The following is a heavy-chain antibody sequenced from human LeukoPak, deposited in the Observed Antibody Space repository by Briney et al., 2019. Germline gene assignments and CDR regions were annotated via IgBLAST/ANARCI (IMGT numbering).Heavy chain of an antibody. V-gene: IGHV1-2*02. D-gene: IGHD6-6*01. J-gene: IGHJ6*03. CDR2: INPNSGGT. CDR3: ASSQLGQEYYYYMDV. Sequence: GASVKVSCKASGYTFTGYYMHWVRQAPGQGLEWMGWINPNSGGTNYAQKFQGRVTMTRDTSISTAYMELSRLRSDDTAVYYCASSQLGQEYYYYMDVWGTGTTVTVSS. CDR1: GYTFTGYY.